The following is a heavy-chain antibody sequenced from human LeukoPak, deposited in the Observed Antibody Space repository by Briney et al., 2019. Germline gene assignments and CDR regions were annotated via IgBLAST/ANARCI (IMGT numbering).Heavy chain of an antibody. D-gene: IGHD4-11*01. V-gene: IGHV3-33*06. Sequence: PGGSLRLSCAASGFTFSHYGMHWVRQAPGRGLEWVAVIWNDGSNKYYADSVKGRFTISRDNSKNTLYLRMNSLRAEDTAVYYCAKDAQRGFDYSNSLDYWGQGTLVTVSS. CDR2: IWNDGSNK. CDR1: GFTFSHYG. CDR3: AKDAQRGFDYSNSLDY. J-gene: IGHJ4*02.